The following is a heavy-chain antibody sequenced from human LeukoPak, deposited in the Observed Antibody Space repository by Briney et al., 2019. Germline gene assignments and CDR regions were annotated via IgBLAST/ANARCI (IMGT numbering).Heavy chain of an antibody. CDR3: AREPDVYGSWYFDL. D-gene: IGHD2-8*01. CDR2: INVAGNT. V-gene: IGHV3-13*01. CDR1: GFTLSSHD. Sequence: GGPLRLSRAASGFTLSSHDVHWVRQVPGKGLEWISAINVAGNTYYSDSVKGRFSVSRDNAKNSVHLQMTSLRAGDTAVYHCAREPDVYGSWYFDLWGRGTQVTVSS. J-gene: IGHJ2*01.